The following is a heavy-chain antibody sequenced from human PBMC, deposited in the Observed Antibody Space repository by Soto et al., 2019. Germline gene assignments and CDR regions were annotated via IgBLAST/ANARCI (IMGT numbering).Heavy chain of an antibody. D-gene: IGHD3-22*01. V-gene: IGHV3-23*01. J-gene: IGHJ3*02. CDR1: GFTLSSYG. CDR2: ISGSGGST. Sequence: LRLSCAASGFTLSSYGMHWVRQAPGKGLEWVSAISGSGGSTYYADSVKGRFTISRDNSKNTLYLQMNSLRAEDTAVYYCAKVVVITRLHAFDIWGQGTMVTVSS. CDR3: AKVVVITRLHAFDI.